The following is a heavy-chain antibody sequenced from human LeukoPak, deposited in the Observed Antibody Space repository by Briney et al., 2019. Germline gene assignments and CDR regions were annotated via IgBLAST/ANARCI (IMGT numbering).Heavy chain of an antibody. CDR2: NNINCGGT. J-gene: IGHJ6*03. CDR1: GYTFTGYI. D-gene: IGHD2-2*01. Sequence: ASVKVSCKAPGYTFTGYIMHWVRQALGRGLGWMGRNNINCGGTNDALKFQRRDSMTRDTSISTAYMELSRRRADDTAVYYCARPSSYYYMDVWGKGTTVTVSS. V-gene: IGHV1-2*02. CDR3: ARPSSYYYMDV.